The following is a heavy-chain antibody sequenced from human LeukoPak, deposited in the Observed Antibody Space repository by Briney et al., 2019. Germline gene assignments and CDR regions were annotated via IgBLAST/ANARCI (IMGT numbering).Heavy chain of an antibody. V-gene: IGHV1-69*04. CDR1: GGTFSSYA. D-gene: IGHD1-26*01. CDR3: ARGASGAQVDY. J-gene: IGHJ4*02. CDR2: IIPILGIA. Sequence: AASVKVSCKASGGTFSSYAIGWVRQAPGQGLEWMGRIIPILGIANYAQKFQGRVTITADKSTSTAYMELSSLRSEDTAVYYCARGASGAQVDYWGQGTLVTVSS.